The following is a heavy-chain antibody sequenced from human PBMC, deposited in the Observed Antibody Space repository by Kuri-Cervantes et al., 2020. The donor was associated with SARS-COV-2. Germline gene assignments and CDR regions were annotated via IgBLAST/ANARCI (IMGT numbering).Heavy chain of an antibody. CDR1: GFTFSSYA. CDR2: KSYDGSNK. D-gene: IGHD3-10*01. V-gene: IGHV3-30-3*01. Sequence: GESLKISCAASGFTFSSYAMHWVRQAPGKGLEWVAVKSYDGSNKYYADSVKGRFTISRDNSKNTLYLQMNSLRAEDTAVYYCAKDSLLWFGETYYYYYGMDVWGQGTTVTVSS. CDR3: AKDSLLWFGETYYYYYGMDV. J-gene: IGHJ6*02.